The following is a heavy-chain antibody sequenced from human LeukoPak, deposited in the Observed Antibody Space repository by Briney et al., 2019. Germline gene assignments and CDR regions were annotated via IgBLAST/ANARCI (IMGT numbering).Heavy chain of an antibody. D-gene: IGHD4-17*01. V-gene: IGHV3-72*01. CDR3: ATSRPYAACDY. CDR1: GFTSSNYA. J-gene: IGHJ4*02. Sequence: SGGSLRLSCVASGFTSSNYAMGWVRQAPGKGLQWVGRIRNKANSYTTEYAASVKGRFTISRDDSKNSLYLQLNSLKTEDTAVYYCATSRPYAACDYWGQGTLVTVSS. CDR2: IRNKANSYTT.